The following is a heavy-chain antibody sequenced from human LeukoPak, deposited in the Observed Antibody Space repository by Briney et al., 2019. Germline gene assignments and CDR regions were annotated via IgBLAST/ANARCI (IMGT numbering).Heavy chain of an antibody. CDR2: ISYDGSNK. D-gene: IGHD3-10*01. Sequence: GGSLRLSCAASGFTFSSYEMNWVRQAPGKGLEWVAVISYDGSNKYYADSVKGRFTISRDNSKNTLYLQMNSLRAEDTAVYYCAREWEMVRGTFDYWGQGTLVTVSS. CDR3: AREWEMVRGTFDY. CDR1: GFTFSSYE. J-gene: IGHJ4*02. V-gene: IGHV3-30*04.